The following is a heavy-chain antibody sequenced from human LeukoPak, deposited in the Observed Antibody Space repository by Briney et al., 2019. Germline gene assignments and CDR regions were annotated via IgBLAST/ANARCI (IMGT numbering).Heavy chain of an antibody. Sequence: SETLSLTCAVSGVSISRGGYAWNWIRQPPGKGLEWIAYIYHSGTTYYNPSLKSRATISVDTSKKQFSLKLSSVTAADTAVYYCVRGRYSSGWYKDKNWFDPWGQGTPVTVSS. D-gene: IGHD6-19*01. CDR2: IYHSGTT. V-gene: IGHV4-30-4*07. J-gene: IGHJ5*02. CDR3: VRGRYSSGWYKDKNWFDP. CDR1: GVSISRGGYA.